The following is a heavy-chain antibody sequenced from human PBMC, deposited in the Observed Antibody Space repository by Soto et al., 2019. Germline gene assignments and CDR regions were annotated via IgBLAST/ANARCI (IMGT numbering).Heavy chain of an antibody. V-gene: IGHV1-2*04. CDR3: ARLSHRYDFWSGYHPYYFDY. J-gene: IGHJ4*02. D-gene: IGHD3-3*01. Sequence: ASVKVSCKASGYTFTGYYMHWVRQAPGQGLEWMGWINPNSGGTNYAQKFQGWVTMTRDTSISTAYMELSRLRSDDTAVYYCARLSHRYDFWSGYHPYYFDYWGQGTLVTVSS. CDR2: INPNSGGT. CDR1: GYTFTGYY.